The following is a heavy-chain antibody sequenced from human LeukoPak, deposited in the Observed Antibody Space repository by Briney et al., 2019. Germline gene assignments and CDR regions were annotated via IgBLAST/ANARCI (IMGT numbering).Heavy chain of an antibody. J-gene: IGHJ4*02. CDR1: GGSFSGYY. Sequence: SGTLSLTCAVYGGSFSGYYWSWIRQPPGKGLEWIGEINHSGSTNYNPSLKSRVTISVDTSKNQFSLKLTSVTAADTAVYYCARQTGVGLFILPGGRGTLVTVSS. D-gene: IGHD3-3*01. CDR2: INHSGST. CDR3: ARQTGVGLFILP. V-gene: IGHV4-34*01.